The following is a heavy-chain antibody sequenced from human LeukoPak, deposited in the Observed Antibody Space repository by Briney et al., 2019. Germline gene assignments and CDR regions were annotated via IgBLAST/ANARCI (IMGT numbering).Heavy chain of an antibody. Sequence: ASVKVSCKASGYTFTSYTIHWVRQAPGQRLEWMGWINAGNGNTKYSQKFQDRVTITRDTPASTAYMELSSLRSEDTAVFYCARHKPLYNYALGYDYWGQGTLVTVSS. D-gene: IGHD5-18*01. CDR1: GYTFTSYT. V-gene: IGHV1-3*01. J-gene: IGHJ4*02. CDR3: ARHKPLYNYALGYDY. CDR2: INAGNGNT.